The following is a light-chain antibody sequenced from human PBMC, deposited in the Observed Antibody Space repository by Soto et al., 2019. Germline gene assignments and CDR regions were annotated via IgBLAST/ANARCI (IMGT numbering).Light chain of an antibody. CDR3: TSYTSRSSLDV. CDR2: EVS. CDR1: SSDVGGYNY. Sequence: QSVLTQPASVSGSPGQSITISCTGTSSDVGGYNYVSWYQQHPGKAPKLMIYEVSNRPSGVSNRFSGSKSGNTASLTISGLQAEDEADYYCTSYTSRSSLDVFGTGTKLT. V-gene: IGLV2-14*01. J-gene: IGLJ1*01.